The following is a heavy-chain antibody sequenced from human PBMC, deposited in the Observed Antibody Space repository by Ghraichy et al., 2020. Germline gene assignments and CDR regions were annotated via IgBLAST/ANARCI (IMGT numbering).Heavy chain of an antibody. CDR3: AKDLAMAVAGTMVDP. V-gene: IGHV3-23*01. CDR1: GFTFSSYA. CDR2: ISGSGGST. D-gene: IGHD6-19*01. J-gene: IGHJ5*02. Sequence: GGSLRLSCAASGFTFSSYAMSWVRQAPGKGLEWVSAISGSGGSTYYADSVKGRFTISRDNSKNTLYLQMNSLRAEDTAVYYCAKDLAMAVAGTMVDPWGQGTLVTVSS.